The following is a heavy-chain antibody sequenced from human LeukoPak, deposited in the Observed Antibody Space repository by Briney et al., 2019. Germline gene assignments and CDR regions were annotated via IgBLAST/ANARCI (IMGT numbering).Heavy chain of an antibody. D-gene: IGHD3-3*01. CDR3: AKNGQSGFSFDP. V-gene: IGHV4-39*07. J-gene: IGHJ5*02. CDR2: IYYRGST. CDR1: GGSISSSSYY. Sequence: PSETLSLTSTVSGGSISSSSYYWGWIRQPPGKGLEWIGSIYYRGSTYYNPSLKSRVTISVDTSKNQFSLKLSSVTAADTAVYYCAKNGQSGFSFDPWGQGTLVTVSS.